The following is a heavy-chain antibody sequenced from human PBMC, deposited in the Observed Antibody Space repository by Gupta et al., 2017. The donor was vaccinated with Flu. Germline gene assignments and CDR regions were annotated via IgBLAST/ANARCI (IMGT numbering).Heavy chain of an antibody. D-gene: IGHD3-10*01. J-gene: IGHJ6*02. CDR3: ASHSRCLVRGVARPCYLHGMDV. CDR1: GFTFSSYS. Sequence: EVQLVESGGGLVKAGGSLRLSCAVSGFTFSSYSMNWVRQAPGKGLEWVSSISSSSSYIYYADSVKGRFTISRDNAKNTLYLQMSSLRADDTAVYYCASHSRCLVRGVARPCYLHGMDVWGQGTTVTVSS. CDR2: ISSSSSYI. V-gene: IGHV3-21*06.